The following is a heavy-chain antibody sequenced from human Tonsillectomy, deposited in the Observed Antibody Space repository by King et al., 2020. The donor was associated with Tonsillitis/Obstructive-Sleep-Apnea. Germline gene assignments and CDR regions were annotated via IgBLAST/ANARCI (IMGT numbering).Heavy chain of an antibody. Sequence: VQLVQSGAEVKKPGESLRISCKGSGYTFTSHWIVWVRQMPGKGLEWMGRVDPSDSYTTYSPAFQGHVTMSVDKSSSTAYLQWSSLKASDTAMYSCATLPLQLAFGWFDPWGQGTLVTVSS. CDR2: VDPSDSYT. D-gene: IGHD3-16*01. J-gene: IGHJ5*02. V-gene: IGHV5-10-1*01. CDR3: ATLPLQLAFGWFDP. CDR1: GYTFTSHW.